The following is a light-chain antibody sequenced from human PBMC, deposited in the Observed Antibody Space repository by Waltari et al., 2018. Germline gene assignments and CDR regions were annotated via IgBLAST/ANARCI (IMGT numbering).Light chain of an antibody. J-gene: IGLJ3*02. Sequence: QAVLTQPSSLSASPGASPSLTCALRSGMNVGTYRIYWYQQKQGSPPQYLLTYKSDSDKQQGSGVPSRFSGSKDASANAGILLISGLQSEDEADYYCMIWHSSAWVFGGGTKLTVL. CDR1: SGMNVGTYR. CDR2: YKSDSDK. V-gene: IGLV5-45*03. CDR3: MIWHSSAWV.